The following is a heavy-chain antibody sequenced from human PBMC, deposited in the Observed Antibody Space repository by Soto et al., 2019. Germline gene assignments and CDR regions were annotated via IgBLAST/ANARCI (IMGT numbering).Heavy chain of an antibody. Sequence: QVQLVQSGAEVKKPGASVKVSCKASGYTFTSYDINWVRQATGQGLEWMGWMNPNSGNTGYAQKLQCRVSMTRKTSISTAYMELSSLRSEDTAVYYCARAAFPFSVAANGYWGQGPLVTVSS. CDR3: ARAAFPFSVAANGY. D-gene: IGHD2-15*01. V-gene: IGHV1-8*01. CDR1: GYTFTSYD. CDR2: MNPNSGNT. J-gene: IGHJ4*02.